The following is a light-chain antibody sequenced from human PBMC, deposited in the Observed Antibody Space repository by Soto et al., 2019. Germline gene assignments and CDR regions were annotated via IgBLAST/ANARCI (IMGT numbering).Light chain of an antibody. CDR2: EVS. CDR3: SSYTTSSTWV. CDR1: SSDVGGYNY. Sequence: QSALTQPASVSGSPGQSITISCTGTSSDVGGYNYVSWYQQHPGKAPKLIIYEVSNRPSGVSNRFSGSKSGNTASLTISGIQAEDEADYYCSSYTTSSTWVFGGGTQLTVL. J-gene: IGLJ7*01. V-gene: IGLV2-14*01.